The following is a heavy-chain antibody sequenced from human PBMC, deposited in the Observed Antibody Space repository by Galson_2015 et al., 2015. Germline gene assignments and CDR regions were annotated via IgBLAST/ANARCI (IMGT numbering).Heavy chain of an antibody. Sequence: SLRLSCAASGFTFSSYWMHWVRQAPGKGLVWVSRINSDGSSTSYADSVKGRFTISRDNAKNTLYLQMNSLRAEDTAVYYCASTMVRGPPGYCWGQGTLVTVSS. D-gene: IGHD3-10*01. V-gene: IGHV3-74*01. CDR2: INSDGSST. CDR1: GFTFSSYW. J-gene: IGHJ4*02. CDR3: ASTMVRGPPGYC.